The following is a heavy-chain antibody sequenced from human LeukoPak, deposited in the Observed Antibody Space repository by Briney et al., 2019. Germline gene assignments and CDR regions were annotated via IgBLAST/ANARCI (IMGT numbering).Heavy chain of an antibody. CDR1: GFTFSSYS. CDR2: ISSSGGST. J-gene: IGHJ4*02. D-gene: IGHD7-27*01. CDR3: AKSSLGKVDY. Sequence: GGSLRLSCAASGFTFSSYSMNWVRQAPGKGLEWVSSISSSGGSTYYADSVKGRFTISRDNSKNTLYLQMNSLRAEDTAVYYCAKSSLGKVDYWGQGTLVTVSS. V-gene: IGHV3-23*01.